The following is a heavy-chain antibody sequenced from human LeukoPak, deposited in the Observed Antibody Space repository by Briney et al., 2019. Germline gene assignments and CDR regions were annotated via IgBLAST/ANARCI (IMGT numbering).Heavy chain of an antibody. J-gene: IGHJ4*02. V-gene: IGHV1-69*13. Sequence: GASVKVSCKASGGTFSSYAISWVRQAPGQGLEWMGGIIPIFGTANYAQKFQGRVTITADESTSTAYMELSSLRSEDTAVYYCARDNHDYGDHRPFDYWGQGTLVTVSS. CDR2: IIPIFGTA. CDR1: GGTFSSYA. D-gene: IGHD4-17*01. CDR3: ARDNHDYGDHRPFDY.